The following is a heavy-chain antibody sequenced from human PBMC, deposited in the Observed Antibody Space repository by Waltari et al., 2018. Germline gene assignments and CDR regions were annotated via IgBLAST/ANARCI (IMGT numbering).Heavy chain of an antibody. CDR2: IWIDGSNK. CDR3: ARDWIPEGRYYDFWSGYYQDGMDV. J-gene: IGHJ6*02. Sequence: QVQLVESGGGVVQPGRSLRLSCAASGFTFSSYGMHWVRQAPGKGLEWVAVIWIDGSNKYDANSVKGRFTISRDNSKNTLYLQMNSLRAEDTAVYYCARDWIPEGRYYDFWSGYYQDGMDVWGQGTTVTVSS. V-gene: IGHV3-33*01. D-gene: IGHD3-3*01. CDR1: GFTFSSYG.